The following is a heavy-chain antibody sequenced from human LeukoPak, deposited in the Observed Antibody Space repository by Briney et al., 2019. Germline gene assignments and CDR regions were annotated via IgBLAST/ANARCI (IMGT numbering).Heavy chain of an antibody. J-gene: IGHJ6*02. V-gene: IGHV3-23*01. CDR1: GFTFSSYA. CDR3: AKGGV. CDR2: IGNSGVRT. Sequence: GGSLRLSCAASGFTFSSYAMSWVRQAPGKGPEWVSGIGNSGVRTFYADSVKGRFTISRDNSKNTLYLQMNSLRVEDTALYYCAKGGVWGQGIAVTVSS.